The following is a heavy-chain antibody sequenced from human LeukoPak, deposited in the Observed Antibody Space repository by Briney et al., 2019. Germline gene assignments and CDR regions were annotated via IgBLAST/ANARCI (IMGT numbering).Heavy chain of an antibody. CDR2: IYWDDEK. D-gene: IGHD2-15*01. Sequence: SGPTLVKPTQTLTLTCTFSGFSLSTSGVGVGWIRQPPGKALEWLALIYWDDEKRYSPSLKNRLTITKDISKSQVVLIMTNLDPEDTATYYCAYSLRRRSCNGGSCYDFHYWGQGTLVTVSS. CDR1: GFSLSTSGVG. CDR3: AYSLRRRSCNGGSCYDFHY. J-gene: IGHJ4*02. V-gene: IGHV2-5*02.